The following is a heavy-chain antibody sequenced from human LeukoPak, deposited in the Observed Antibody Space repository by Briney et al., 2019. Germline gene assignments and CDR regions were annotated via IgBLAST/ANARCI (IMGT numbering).Heavy chain of an antibody. CDR3: ARQTGSGLFILP. Sequence: PSETLSLTCTVSGGSISSGRYCWSWIRQPAGKGLEWIGHIHTSGNTNYNPSLKSRLTISVDTSKNQFSLKLSSVTAADTAVYYCARQTGSGLFILPGGQGTLVTVSS. J-gene: IGHJ4*02. V-gene: IGHV4-61*09. D-gene: IGHD3/OR15-3a*01. CDR2: IHTSGNT. CDR1: GGSISSGRYC.